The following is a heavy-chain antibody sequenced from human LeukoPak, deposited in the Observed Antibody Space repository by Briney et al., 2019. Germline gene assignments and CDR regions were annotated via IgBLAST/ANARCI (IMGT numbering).Heavy chain of an antibody. CDR2: INPNSGDT. J-gene: IGHJ4*02. D-gene: IGHD5-12*01. V-gene: IGHV1-2*02. CDR3: ARDGRGYSGYDFRYFDY. CDR1: GYTFTDYY. Sequence: ASVKVSCKASGYTFTDYYMHWVRQAPGQGLEWMGWINPNSGDTNYAQKFQGRVTITADKSTSTAYMELSSLTSDDTAVYYCARDGRGYSGYDFRYFDYWGQGTLVTVSS.